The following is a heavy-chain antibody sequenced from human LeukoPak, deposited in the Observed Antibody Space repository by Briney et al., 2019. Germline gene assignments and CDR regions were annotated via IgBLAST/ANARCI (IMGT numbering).Heavy chain of an antibody. J-gene: IGHJ5*02. Sequence: ASVKVSCKASGYTFTSYGISWVRQAPGQGLEWMGWISAYNGNTNYAQKFQGRVTMTRDTSISTAYMELSRLRSDDTAVYYCARAEFDPWGQGTLVTVSS. CDR1: GYTFTSYG. CDR3: ARAEFDP. V-gene: IGHV1-18*01. CDR2: ISAYNGNT.